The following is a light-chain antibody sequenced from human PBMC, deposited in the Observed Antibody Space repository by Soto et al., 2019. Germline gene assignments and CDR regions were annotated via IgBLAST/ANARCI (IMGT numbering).Light chain of an antibody. CDR3: SSYSRSSFYV. J-gene: IGLJ1*01. Sequence: QSVLTQPASVSGSPGQSITISCTGTSSDVGGYIYVSWYQQHPGKAPKLMIYEVSNRPSGVSNRFSGSKSGNTASLTISGLQAEDVADYYCSSYSRSSFYVFGTGTKVTVL. CDR2: EVS. V-gene: IGLV2-14*01. CDR1: SSDVGGYIY.